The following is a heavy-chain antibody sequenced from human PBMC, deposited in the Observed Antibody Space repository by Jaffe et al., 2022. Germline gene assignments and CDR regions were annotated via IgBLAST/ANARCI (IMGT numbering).Heavy chain of an antibody. D-gene: IGHD2-15*01. Sequence: QVQLVESGGGVVQPGGSLRLSCAASGFTFSSYGMHWVRQAPGKGLEWVAFIRYDGSNKYYADSVKGRFTISRDNSKNTLYLQMNSLRAEDTAVYYCAKVAGPEWVVVVDYYFDYWGQGTLVTVSS. CDR3: AKVAGPEWVVVVDYYFDY. V-gene: IGHV3-30*02. CDR1: GFTFSSYG. CDR2: IRYDGSNK. J-gene: IGHJ4*02.